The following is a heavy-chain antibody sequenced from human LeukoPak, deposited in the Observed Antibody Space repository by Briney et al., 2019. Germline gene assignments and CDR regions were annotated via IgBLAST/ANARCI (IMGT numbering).Heavy chain of an antibody. V-gene: IGHV1-69*13. CDR2: IIPIFGTA. D-gene: IGHD2-2*01. CDR1: GGTFSSYA. Sequence: SVKVSCKASGGTFSSYAISWVRQAPGQGLEWMGGIIPIFGTANYAQRFQGRVTITADESTSTAYMELSSLRSEDTAVYYCAAVPAARLEAPIDYWGQGTLVTVSS. CDR3: AAVPAARLEAPIDY. J-gene: IGHJ4*02.